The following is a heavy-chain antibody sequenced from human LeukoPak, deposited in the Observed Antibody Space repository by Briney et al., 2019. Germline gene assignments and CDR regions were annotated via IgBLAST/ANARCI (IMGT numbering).Heavy chain of an antibody. CDR3: ARGPITMVRGVPAA. CDR2: IKQDGSEK. D-gene: IGHD3-10*01. J-gene: IGHJ5*02. Sequence: PGGPLRLSCAASGFTFSSYWMSWVRQAPGKGLEWVANIKQDGSEKYYVDSVKGRFTISRDNAKNSLYLQMNSLRAEDTAVYYCARGPITMVRGVPAAWGQGTLVTVSS. V-gene: IGHV3-7*03. CDR1: GFTFSSYW.